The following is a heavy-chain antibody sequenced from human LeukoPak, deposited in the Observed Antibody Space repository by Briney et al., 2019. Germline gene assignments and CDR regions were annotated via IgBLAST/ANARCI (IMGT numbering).Heavy chain of an antibody. Sequence: ASVKVSCKASGYSFTRYGISWVRQAPGQGLEWMVWISAYSGNTNYAQKFQGRVTMTRDTSTSTVYMELSSLRSEDTAVYYCARVGDTAMVTPDYYYYYYMDVWGKGTTVTVSS. D-gene: IGHD5-18*01. CDR3: ARVGDTAMVTPDYYYYYYMDV. CDR2: ISAYSGNT. J-gene: IGHJ6*03. CDR1: GYSFTRYG. V-gene: IGHV1-18*01.